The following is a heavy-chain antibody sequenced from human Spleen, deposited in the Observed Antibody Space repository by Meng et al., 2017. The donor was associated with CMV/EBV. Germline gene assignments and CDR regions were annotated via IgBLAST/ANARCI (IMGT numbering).Heavy chain of an antibody. CDR2: ISGSGGST. CDR1: GFTFSNAW. J-gene: IGHJ5*02. CDR3: AKGSAAGCRYNWFDP. D-gene: IGHD6-13*01. Sequence: GGSLRLSCAASGFTFSNAWMSWVRQAPGKGLEWVSAISGSGGSTYYADSVKGRFTISRDNSKNTLYLQMNSLRAEDTAVYYCAKGSAAGCRYNWFDPWGQGTLVTVSS. V-gene: IGHV3-23*01.